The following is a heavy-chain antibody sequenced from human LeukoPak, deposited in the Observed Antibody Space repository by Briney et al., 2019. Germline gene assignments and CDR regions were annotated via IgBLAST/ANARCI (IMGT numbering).Heavy chain of an antibody. CDR1: GYIFTGYY. Sequence: ASVKVSCKASGYIFTGYYMHWVRQAPGQGLEWMGWINPNSGGTNYAQRFQVRVTMTRDTSINTAYMDLMRLTSDDTAVYYCARGISAAATSFDPWGQGTLVTVSS. D-gene: IGHD6-13*01. CDR2: INPNSGGT. J-gene: IGHJ5*02. CDR3: ARGISAAATSFDP. V-gene: IGHV1-2*02.